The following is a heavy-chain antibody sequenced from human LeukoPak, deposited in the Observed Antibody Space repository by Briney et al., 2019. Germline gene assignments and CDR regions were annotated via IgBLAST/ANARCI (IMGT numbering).Heavy chain of an antibody. Sequence: SETLSLTCTVSGGSISSYYWSWIRQPPGKGLEWIGYIYYSGSTNYNPSLKSRVTISVDTSKNQFSLKLSSVTAADTAVYYCARSLYCSGGSCYDAFDIWGQGTMVTVSS. D-gene: IGHD2-15*01. CDR1: GGSISSYY. CDR3: ARSLYCSGGSCYDAFDI. J-gene: IGHJ3*02. V-gene: IGHV4-59*01. CDR2: IYYSGST.